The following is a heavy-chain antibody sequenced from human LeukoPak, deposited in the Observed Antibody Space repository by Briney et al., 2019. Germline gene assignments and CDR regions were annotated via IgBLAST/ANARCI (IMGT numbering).Heavy chain of an antibody. D-gene: IGHD3-3*01. CDR1: GFTFSGSA. V-gene: IGHV3-73*01. CDR3: TRSLYYDSWSGYFGGEDFDY. J-gene: IGHJ4*02. Sequence: GGSLKLSCAASGFTFSGSAIPWVRQASGKGLEWVGRIRSKANSYATTYGASVKGRFTFSRDDSKNTAYLQMNSLKTEDTAVYYCTRSLYYDSWSGYFGGEDFDYWGQGTLVTVSS. CDR2: IRSKANSYAT.